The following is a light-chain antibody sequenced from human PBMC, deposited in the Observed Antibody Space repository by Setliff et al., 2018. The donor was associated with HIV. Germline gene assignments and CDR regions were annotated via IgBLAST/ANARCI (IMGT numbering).Light chain of an antibody. CDR2: GNS. CDR3: QSYDSSLSGGV. CDR1: SSNIGANY. J-gene: IGLJ3*02. Sequence: QSVLTQPPSVSGAPGQRVTISCTGSSSNIGANYVHWYQQFPGTAPKLLIYGNSNRPSGVPDRFSGSKSGTSASLAITGLQAEDEADYYCQSYDSSLSGGVFGGGTQLTVL. V-gene: IGLV1-40*01.